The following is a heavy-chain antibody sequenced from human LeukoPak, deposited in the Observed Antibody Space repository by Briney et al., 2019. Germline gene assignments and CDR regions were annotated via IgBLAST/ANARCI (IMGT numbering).Heavy chain of an antibody. CDR3: ALAFSGYDRWFPDPPDQ. Sequence: ASVKVSCKASGCAFNSYTINWVRQAPGQGLEWVGGIITNLASTNYAQKFQGRVTISTDDSTSTAYMQLRSLTSEDTAFYYCALAFSGYDRWFPDPPDQWGQGPLGTVS. D-gene: IGHD5-12*01. CDR2: IITNLAST. J-gene: IGHJ4*02. CDR1: GCAFNSYT. V-gene: IGHV1-69*05.